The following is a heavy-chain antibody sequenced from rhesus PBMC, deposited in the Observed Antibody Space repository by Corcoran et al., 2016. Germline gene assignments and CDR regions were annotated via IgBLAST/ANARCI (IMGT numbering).Heavy chain of an antibody. V-gene: IGHV3S16*01. D-gene: IGHD1-7*02. J-gene: IGHJ4*01. CDR3: TRVTGTTHFDY. Sequence: EVQLVESGGGLVQPGGSLRLSCAASGFTFSSYGMSWVRQAPGKGRVWVSSISSASSYIYYADSVKGRFTISRDNAKNSLSLQMNSLRAEDTAVYYCTRVTGTTHFDYWGQGVLVTVSS. CDR1: GFTFSSYG. CDR2: ISSASSYI.